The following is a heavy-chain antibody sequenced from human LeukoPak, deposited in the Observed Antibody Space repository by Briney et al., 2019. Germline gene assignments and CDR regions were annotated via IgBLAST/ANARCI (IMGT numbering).Heavy chain of an antibody. D-gene: IGHD6-19*01. CDR2: TYYRTKWYS. CDR1: GDSVSSKNGA. CDR3: ARDGETSGWYTFDY. V-gene: IGHV6-1*01. Sequence: SQSISLTCAISGDSVSSKNGAWNWIRQSPSRGLEWLGRTYYRTKWYSDYAGSVQGRITISPDTSKNQFSLQLYSVTPEDAAVYYCARDGETSGWYTFDYWGQGTLVTVSS. J-gene: IGHJ4*02.